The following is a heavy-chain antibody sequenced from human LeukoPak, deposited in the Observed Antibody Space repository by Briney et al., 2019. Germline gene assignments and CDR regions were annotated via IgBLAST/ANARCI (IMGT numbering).Heavy chain of an antibody. CDR1: GGTFSSYA. CDR2: IIPIFGTA. J-gene: IGHJ6*02. Sequence: ASVKVSCKASGGTFSSYAISWVRQAPGQGLEWMGGIIPIFGTANYAQKFQGRVTITADESTSTAYMELSSLRSEDTAVYYCAREWDQLLFYYGMDVWGQGTTVTVSS. D-gene: IGHD2-2*01. V-gene: IGHV1-69*13. CDR3: AREWDQLLFYYGMDV.